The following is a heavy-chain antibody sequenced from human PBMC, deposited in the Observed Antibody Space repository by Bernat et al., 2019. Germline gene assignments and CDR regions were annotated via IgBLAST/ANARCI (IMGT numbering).Heavy chain of an antibody. CDR3: ARGGFFDY. CDR2: INHSGST. D-gene: IGHD3-10*01. Sequence: QVQLQQWGAGLLKPSETLSLTCAVYGGSFSGYYWSWIRQPPGKGLEWIGEINHSGSTNYNPSLKSRVTISVDTSKNKFSLKLSSVTAADTAVYYCARGGFFDYWGQGTLVTVSS. CDR1: GGSFSGYY. V-gene: IGHV4-34*01. J-gene: IGHJ4*02.